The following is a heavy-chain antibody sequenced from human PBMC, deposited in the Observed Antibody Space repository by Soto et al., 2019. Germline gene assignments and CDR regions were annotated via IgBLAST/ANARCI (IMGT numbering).Heavy chain of an antibody. Sequence: SVKVSCKASGGTFSSYALSWVRQAPGQGLEWMGGIIPIFGTANYAQNFPGRVTITAEKHTRIASRDRKRLRSEDTSLDYCAGGITMVPGGRYAFAYGRQRNLVTVSS. V-gene: IGHV1-69*06. J-gene: IGHJ4*02. CDR3: AGGITMVPGGRYAFAY. CDR1: GGTFSSYA. D-gene: IGHD3-10*01. CDR2: IIPIFGTA.